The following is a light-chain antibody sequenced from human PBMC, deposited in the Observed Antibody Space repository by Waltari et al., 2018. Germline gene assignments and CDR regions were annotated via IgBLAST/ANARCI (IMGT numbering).Light chain of an antibody. CDR3: QQYGSSPSWT. CDR1: QSVSSSY. V-gene: IGKV3-20*01. CDR2: GAS. Sequence: EIVLTQSPGTLSLSPGERATLPCRASQSVSSSYLARYQQKPGQAPRLLIYGASSRATGIPDRFSGSGSGTDFTLTISRLEPEDFAVYYCQQYGSSPSWTFGQGTKEEIK. J-gene: IGKJ1*01.